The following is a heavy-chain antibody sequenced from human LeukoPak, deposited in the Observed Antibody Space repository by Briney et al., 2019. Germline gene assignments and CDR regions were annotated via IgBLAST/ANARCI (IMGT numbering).Heavy chain of an antibody. V-gene: IGHV3-74*03. D-gene: IGHD5-12*01. CDR1: GFTFSSSW. CDR2: INSDGSRM. J-gene: IGHJ5*02. CDR3: AKGLPYSGYDYWFDP. Sequence: GGSLRLSCAASGFTFSSSWMHWVRQAPGKGLVWVSRINSDGSRMMYADSVKGRFTISRDNAKNTLYVQMNSLRAADTAVYYCAKGLPYSGYDYWFDPWGQGTLVTVSS.